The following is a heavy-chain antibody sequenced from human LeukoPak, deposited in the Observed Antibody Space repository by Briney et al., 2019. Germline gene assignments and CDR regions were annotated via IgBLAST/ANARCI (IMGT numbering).Heavy chain of an antibody. CDR2: IYTSGST. CDR3: ARDGSGRYNWFDP. Sequence: SQTLSLTCTVSGGSISSGSYYWSWIWQPAGKGLEWIGRIYTSGSTNYNPSLKSRVTISVDTSKNRFSLKLSSVTAADTAVYYCARDGSGRYNWFDPWGQGTLVTVSS. V-gene: IGHV4-61*02. J-gene: IGHJ5*02. CDR1: GGSISSGSYY. D-gene: IGHD3-10*01.